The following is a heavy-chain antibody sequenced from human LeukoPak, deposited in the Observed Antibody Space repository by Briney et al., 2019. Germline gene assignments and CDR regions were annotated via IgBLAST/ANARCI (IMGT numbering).Heavy chain of an antibody. J-gene: IGHJ5*02. Sequence: PGGSLRLSCAASGFTFTTYWMGWLRQAPGKGLEWVANIQQDGGAEHCADSVKGRFTISRDNAKNSLYLQLYSLRAEDTAVYYCERDAGYYVHDLWGQESLVTVSS. D-gene: IGHD3-10*02. CDR2: IQQDGGAE. CDR1: GFTFTTYW. V-gene: IGHV3-7*01. CDR3: ERDAGYYVHDL.